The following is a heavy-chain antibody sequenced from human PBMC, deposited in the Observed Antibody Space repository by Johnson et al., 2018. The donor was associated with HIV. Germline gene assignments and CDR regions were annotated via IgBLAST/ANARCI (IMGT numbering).Heavy chain of an antibody. D-gene: IGHD3-10*01. J-gene: IGHJ3*02. CDR3: AKPDGSGSYDAFDI. V-gene: IGHV3-74*01. Sequence: VQLVESGGGLVQPGGSLRLSCAASGFTFSSYWMHWVRQAPGKGLVWVSHIKTDGSYTNYADSVKGRFTISRANSKNTLYLQMNSLRAEDRAVYYCAKPDGSGSYDAFDIWGQGTMVTVSS. CDR1: GFTFSSYW. CDR2: IKTDGSYT.